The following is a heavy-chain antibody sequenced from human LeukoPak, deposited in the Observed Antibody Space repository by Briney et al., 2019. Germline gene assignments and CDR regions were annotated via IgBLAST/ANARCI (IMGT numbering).Heavy chain of an antibody. CDR1: GGTLSSYA. CDR2: IIPIFGTA. D-gene: IGHD5-12*01. V-gene: IGHV1-69*13. J-gene: IGHJ4*02. Sequence: SVKVSCKASGGTLSSYAISWVRQAPGQGLEWMGGIIPIFGTANYAQKFQGRVTITADESTSTAYMELSSLRSEDTAVYYCAREGGYSGYDPSDYWGQGTLVTVSS. CDR3: AREGGYSGYDPSDY.